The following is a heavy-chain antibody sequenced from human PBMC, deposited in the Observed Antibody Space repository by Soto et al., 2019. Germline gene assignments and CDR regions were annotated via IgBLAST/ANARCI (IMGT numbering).Heavy chain of an antibody. D-gene: IGHD5-12*01. V-gene: IGHV4-31*03. J-gene: IGHJ4*02. CDR3: ARSSRDGYKFRY. CDR2: IYYSGST. CDR1: GGSISSGGYY. Sequence: PSETLSLTCTVSGGSISSGGYYWSWIRQHPGKGLEWIGYIYYSGSTYYNPSLKSRVTISVDTSKNQFSLKLSSVTAADTAVYYCARSSRDGYKFRYWGQGTLVTVSS.